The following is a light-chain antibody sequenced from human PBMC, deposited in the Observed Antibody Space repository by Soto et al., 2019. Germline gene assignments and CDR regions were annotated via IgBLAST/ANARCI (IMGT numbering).Light chain of an antibody. CDR3: PQDYNLARR. Sequence: IQMTQSPSSLSASVGARVIITCRASHDIGHELGWYQQKPGHAPKLLIFAASTLYSGVPPRFSGSGSGTLFTLTMCSLAPEAFATYFFPQDYNLARRFGQATTVET. CDR2: AAS. CDR1: HDIGHE. J-gene: IGKJ1*01. V-gene: IGKV1-6*01.